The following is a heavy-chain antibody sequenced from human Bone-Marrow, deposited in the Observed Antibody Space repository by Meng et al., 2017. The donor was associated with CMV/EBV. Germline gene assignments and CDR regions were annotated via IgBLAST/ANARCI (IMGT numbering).Heavy chain of an antibody. D-gene: IGHD5-24*01. CDR3: ARLSRDGYKYFDY. CDR2: TYYRSKWYN. Sequence: SETLSLTCAFSGDSVSSNSAAWNWIRQSPSRGLEWLGRTYYRSKWYNDYAVSVKSRITINPDTSKNQFSLQLNSVTSEDTAVYYCARLSRDGYKYFDYWGQGTLVTVSS. J-gene: IGHJ4*02. CDR1: GDSVSSNSAA. V-gene: IGHV6-1*01.